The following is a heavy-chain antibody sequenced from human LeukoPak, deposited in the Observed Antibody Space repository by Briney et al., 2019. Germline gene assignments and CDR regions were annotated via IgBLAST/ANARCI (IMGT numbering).Heavy chain of an antibody. V-gene: IGHV3-23*01. CDR3: AKKDSGSYDDAFDI. CDR1: GFTFSSYA. D-gene: IGHD1-26*01. J-gene: IGHJ3*02. CDR2: ISGSGGST. Sequence: PGGSLRLSCAASGFTFSSYATSWVRQAPGKGLEWVSAISGSGGSTYYAGSVKGRFTISRDNSKNTLYLQMNSLRAEDTAVCYCAKKDSGSYDDAFDIWGQGTMVTVSS.